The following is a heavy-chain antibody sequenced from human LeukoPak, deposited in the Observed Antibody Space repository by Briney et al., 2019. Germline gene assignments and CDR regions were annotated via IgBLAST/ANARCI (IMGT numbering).Heavy chain of an antibody. CDR3: AKMSGDCSTNTRSNFDY. V-gene: IGHV3-23*01. D-gene: IGHD2-2*01. J-gene: IGHJ4*02. CDR1: GFTFSIDA. Sequence: GGSLRLSWAASGFTFSIDAMSWVRQAPGKGLEWVSLIGGSGGPTYYEDSVKGRFTISRDNTKNTVYLQMNSLRAEDTAVYYCAKMSGDCSTNTRSNFDYWGQGNLVTVSS. CDR2: IGGSGGPT.